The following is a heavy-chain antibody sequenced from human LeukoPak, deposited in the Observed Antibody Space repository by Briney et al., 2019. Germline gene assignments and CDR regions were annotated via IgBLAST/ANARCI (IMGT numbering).Heavy chain of an antibody. D-gene: IGHD2-2*01. V-gene: IGHV3-30*04. CDR3: ARDNEEIVVVPAAIDY. CDR1: GFTFSSYA. Sequence: PGRSLRLSCAASGFTFSSYAMHWVRQAPGKGLEWVADISYDGSNKYYADSVKGRFTISRDNSKNTLYLQMNSLRAEDTAAYYCARDNEEIVVVPAAIDYWGQGTLVTVSS. J-gene: IGHJ4*02. CDR2: ISYDGSNK.